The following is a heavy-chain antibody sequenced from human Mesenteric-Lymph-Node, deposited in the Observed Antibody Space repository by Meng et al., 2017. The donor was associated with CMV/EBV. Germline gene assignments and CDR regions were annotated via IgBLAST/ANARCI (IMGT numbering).Heavy chain of an antibody. CDR2: IYHSGST. CDR3: ARDWSPQGYYYYYGMDV. J-gene: IGHJ6*02. Sequence: GSLRLSCAVYGGSFSGYYWSWIRQPPGKGLEWIGSIYHSGSTYYNPSLKSRVTISVDTSKNQFSLKLSSVTAADTAVYYCARDWSPQGYYYYYGMDVWGQGTTVTVSS. CDR1: GGSFSGYY. V-gene: IGHV4-34*01.